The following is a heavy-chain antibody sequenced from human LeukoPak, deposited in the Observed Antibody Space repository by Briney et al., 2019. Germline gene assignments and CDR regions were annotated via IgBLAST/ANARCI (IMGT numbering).Heavy chain of an antibody. V-gene: IGHV4-34*01. J-gene: IGHJ6*02. CDR1: GVSFGTHS. CDR3: TRGNMSPGSFHGMDV. Sequence: PSETLSLTCAIHGVSFGTHSWTWIRQPPGKGLEWVGEIHQSGSTNYNPSLRSRVIISVDTSKNQFSVRLRSVTAADTAMYFCTRGNMSPGSFHGMDVWGQGTMVT. D-gene: IGHD2-21*01. CDR2: IHQSGST.